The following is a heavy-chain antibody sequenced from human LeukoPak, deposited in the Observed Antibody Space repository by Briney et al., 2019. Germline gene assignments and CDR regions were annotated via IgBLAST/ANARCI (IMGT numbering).Heavy chain of an antibody. CDR1: GGSISSYY. J-gene: IGHJ4*02. V-gene: IGHV4-59*01. CDR2: IYYSGST. CDR3: ARDASFRSDY. Sequence: SETLSRTCTVSGGSISSYYWNWIRQPPGKGLEWIGYIYYSGSTNYNPSLKSRVTISVDTSKNQFSLKLSSVTAADTAVYYCARDASFRSDYWGQGTLVTVSS.